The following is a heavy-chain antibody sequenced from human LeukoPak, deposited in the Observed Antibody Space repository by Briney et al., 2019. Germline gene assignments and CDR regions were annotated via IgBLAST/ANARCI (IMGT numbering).Heavy chain of an antibody. Sequence: HPGGSLRLSCAASGFTFSSYWMSWVRQAPGKGLEWAANIKQDGSEKFYVDSVKGRFTISRDNAKSSLYLQMNSLRAEDTAVYYCARVRAAATDYWAREPWSPSPQ. CDR3: ARVRAAATDY. J-gene: IGHJ4*02. D-gene: IGHD2-15*01. CDR2: IKQDGSEK. CDR1: GFTFSSYW. V-gene: IGHV3-7*01.